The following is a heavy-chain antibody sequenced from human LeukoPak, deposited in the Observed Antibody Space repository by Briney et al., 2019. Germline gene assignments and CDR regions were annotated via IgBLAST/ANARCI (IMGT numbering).Heavy chain of an antibody. CDR1: GGSISSYC. CDR3: ARHWRWSSEPDNYYYGMDV. J-gene: IGHJ6*02. Sequence: SETLSLTCTVSGGSISSYCWSWIRQPPGEDLEWIGHIYDSGSTNYNPSLKSRVTISVDTSKNQFSLKLSSVTAADTAVYYCARHWRWSSEPDNYYYGMDVWGQGTTVTVSS. D-gene: IGHD6-25*01. CDR2: IYDSGST. V-gene: IGHV4-59*08.